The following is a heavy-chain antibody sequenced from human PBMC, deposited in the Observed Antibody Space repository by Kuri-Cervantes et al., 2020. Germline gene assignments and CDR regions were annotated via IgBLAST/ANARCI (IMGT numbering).Heavy chain of an antibody. CDR3: ARGNKGRVVAATSFDY. Sequence: SETLSLTCTVSGGSISSYYWSWIRQPPGKGLEWIGYIYYSGSTNYNPSLKSRVTISVDTSKNQFSLKLRSVTAADTAVYYCARGNKGRVVAATSFDYWGLGTLVTDSS. CDR2: IYYSGST. V-gene: IGHV4-59*12. D-gene: IGHD2-15*01. CDR1: GGSISSYY. J-gene: IGHJ4*02.